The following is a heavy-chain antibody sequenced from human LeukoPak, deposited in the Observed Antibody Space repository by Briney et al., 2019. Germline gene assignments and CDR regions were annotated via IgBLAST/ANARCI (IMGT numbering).Heavy chain of an antibody. D-gene: IGHD6-13*01. J-gene: IGHJ3*02. CDR2: ISWNSGSI. CDR1: GFTFDDYA. Sequence: PGGSLRLSCAASGFTFDDYAIHWVRQAPGKGLEWVSGISWNSGSIGYADSVKGRFTISRDNAKNSLYLQMNSLRAEDTAVYYCARDGGSSWYGSFTDDAFDIWGQGTMVTVSS. V-gene: IGHV3-9*01. CDR3: ARDGGSSWYGSFTDDAFDI.